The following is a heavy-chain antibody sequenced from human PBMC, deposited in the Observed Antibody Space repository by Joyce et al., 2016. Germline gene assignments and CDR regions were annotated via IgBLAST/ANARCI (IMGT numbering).Heavy chain of an antibody. V-gene: IGHV4-59*01. CDR1: GDSNSFYY. CDR3: ASPSVGPHAFDI. D-gene: IGHD1-26*01. CDR2: IYHSGGA. J-gene: IGHJ3*02. Sequence: QVQLQESGPGLVKPSETLSLTCTVSGDSNSFYYWAWILQPPGKGLEWIGYIYHSGGANYNPSLKSRVTISIDTSKNQFSLKLNSVTAADTAVYYCASPSVGPHAFDIWGRGTMVIVSS.